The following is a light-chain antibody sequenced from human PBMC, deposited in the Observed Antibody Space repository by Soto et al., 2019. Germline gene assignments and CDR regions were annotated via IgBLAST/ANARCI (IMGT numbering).Light chain of an antibody. CDR1: SSDVGAFNY. Sequence: QSALTQPASVSGSPGQSISISCIGTSSDVGAFNYVSWYQHHPGKAPQLIINDVTSRPSGVSNRFSASKSGNTASLTISGLQAEDEADYYCSSYTTRNTEVFGTGTKLTVL. V-gene: IGLV2-14*03. J-gene: IGLJ1*01. CDR3: SSYTTRNTEV. CDR2: DVT.